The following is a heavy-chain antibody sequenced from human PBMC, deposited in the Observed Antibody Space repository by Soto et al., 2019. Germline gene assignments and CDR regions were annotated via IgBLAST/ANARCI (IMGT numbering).Heavy chain of an antibody. D-gene: IGHD3-16*01. Sequence: SCVASGFIFSDYAMTWVRQAPGKGLQWVATISASGGNIEYADSLKGRFTISRDNSKNSVYLQPSGLTADDTAVHYCAKVAGGLGYFDLWGRGTLVTVSS. V-gene: IGHV3-23*01. CDR2: ISASGGNI. CDR3: AKVAGGLGYFDL. CDR1: GFIFSDYA. J-gene: IGHJ2*01.